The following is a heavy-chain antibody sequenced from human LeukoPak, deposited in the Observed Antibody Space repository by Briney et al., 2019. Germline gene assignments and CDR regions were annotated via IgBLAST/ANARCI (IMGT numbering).Heavy chain of an antibody. CDR3: ARHGFRGDGYNWAANWFDP. Sequence: SETLSLTCTVSGGSISSYYWSWIRQPPGKGLEWIGYIYYSGSTNYNPSLKSRVTISVDTSKNQFSLKLRSVTAADTAVYYCARHGFRGDGYNWAANWFDPWGQGTLVTVSS. V-gene: IGHV4-59*08. J-gene: IGHJ5*02. CDR2: IYYSGST. CDR1: GGSISSYY. D-gene: IGHD5-24*01.